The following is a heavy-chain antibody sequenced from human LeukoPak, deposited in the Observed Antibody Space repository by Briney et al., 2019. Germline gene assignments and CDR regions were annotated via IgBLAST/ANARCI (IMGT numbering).Heavy chain of an antibody. V-gene: IGHV3-30*02. J-gene: IGHJ4*02. CDR3: AKDLSVVATPNS. D-gene: IGHD2-21*01. Sequence: GGSLRLSCAASGFTFSSFGMHWVRQAPGKGLEWVAFIRYDGTNKYYTDSVKGRFTISRDNSKNTLYLQMTGLRTEDTAMYYCAKDLSVVATPNSWGQGTLVTVSS. CDR1: GFTFSSFG. CDR2: IRYDGTNK.